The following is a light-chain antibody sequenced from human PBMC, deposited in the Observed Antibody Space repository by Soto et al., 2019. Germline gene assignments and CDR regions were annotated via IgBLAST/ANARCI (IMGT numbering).Light chain of an antibody. CDR1: QSINNL. CDR3: QQYDSYPLT. V-gene: IGKV1-5*01. CDR2: DVS. Sequence: DVQMTQYPSTLSASVGDRVTITCRASQSINNLLAWYQQKQGKAPKFLIYDVSTLESGVPSRLRGSGYGTELTITISSMQTEDFETYYCQQYDSYPLTFGGGTKVDIK. J-gene: IGKJ4*01.